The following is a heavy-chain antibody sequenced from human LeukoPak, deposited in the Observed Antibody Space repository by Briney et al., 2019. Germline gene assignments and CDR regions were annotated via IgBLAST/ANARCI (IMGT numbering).Heavy chain of an antibody. CDR1: GGTFSSYA. D-gene: IGHD3-3*01. J-gene: IGHJ4*02. CDR3: ARSYDFWSGYSYYFDY. Sequence: SVKVSCKASGGTFSSYAISWVRQAPGQGLEWMGGIIPIFGTANYAQKFQGRVTITADESTSTAYMELSSLRSEDTAVHYCARSYDFWSGYSYYFDYWGQGTLVTVSS. V-gene: IGHV1-69*13. CDR2: IIPIFGTA.